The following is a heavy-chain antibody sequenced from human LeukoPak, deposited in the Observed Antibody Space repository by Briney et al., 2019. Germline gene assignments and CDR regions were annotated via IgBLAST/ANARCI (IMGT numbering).Heavy chain of an antibody. CDR3: AVIHGYYLDY. V-gene: IGHV7-4-1*02. CDR2: INPNTGNP. J-gene: IGHJ4*02. CDR1: GYTFTSYA. Sequence: GASVKVSCKASGYTFTSYAMNWVRQAPGQGLEWMGWINPNTGNPTYAQGFTGRFVISMDTSVSTAYLQLSSLKAEDTAVYYCAVIHGYYLDYWGQGTLVTVSS. D-gene: IGHD2-21*01.